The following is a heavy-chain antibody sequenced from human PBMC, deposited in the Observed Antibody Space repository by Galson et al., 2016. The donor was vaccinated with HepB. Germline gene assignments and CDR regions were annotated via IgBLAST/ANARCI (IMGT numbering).Heavy chain of an antibody. CDR3: AKVGWREYDGY. CDR1: GFTFSTYG. CDR2: ISGSRGNT. Sequence: SLRLSCAASGFTFSTYGMSWVRQAPGKGLEWVSSISGSRGNTYYADFVKGRFTISRDNSKNTVYLQMSSLRVDDTAVYYCAKVGWREYDGYWGQGTLVTVSS. J-gene: IGHJ4*02. D-gene: IGHD3-10*01. V-gene: IGHV3-23*01.